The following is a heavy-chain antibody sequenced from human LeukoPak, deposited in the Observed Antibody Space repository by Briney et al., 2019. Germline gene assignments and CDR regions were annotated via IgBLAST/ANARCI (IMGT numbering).Heavy chain of an antibody. CDR3: AKLKNVAVAGTRGYFDY. D-gene: IGHD6-19*01. CDR1: GFTFNSYA. CDR2: ISTSGGST. J-gene: IGHJ4*02. V-gene: IGHV3-23*01. Sequence: GGSLRLSCAASGFTFNSYAMSWVRQAPGKGQEWVSGISTSGGSTYYADSVKGRFTISRDNSKNTLYLQMNSLRAEDTAIYYCAKLKNVAVAGTRGYFDYWGQGTLVTVCS.